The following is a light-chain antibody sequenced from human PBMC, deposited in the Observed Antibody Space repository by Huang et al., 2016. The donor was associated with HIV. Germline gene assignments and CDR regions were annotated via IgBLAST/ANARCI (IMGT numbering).Light chain of an antibody. V-gene: IGKV1-33*01. CDR3: QQYDNLPIT. CDR2: DAS. J-gene: IGKJ5*01. Sequence: DIQMTQSPSSLSASVGDRVTITCHASQDISNYLNWYQQKPGKAPKLRIYDASNLETGVPSRFSGRGSGTDFTFTISSLQPEDIATYYCQQYDNLPITFGQGTRLEIK. CDR1: QDISNY.